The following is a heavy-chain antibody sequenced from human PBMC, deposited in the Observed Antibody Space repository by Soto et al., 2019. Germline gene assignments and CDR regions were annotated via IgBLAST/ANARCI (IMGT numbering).Heavy chain of an antibody. D-gene: IGHD2-15*01. CDR2: VWFDGSDK. CDR1: GFTFSTYG. CDR3: ARLYCSASSCYSVGGFDI. J-gene: IGHJ3*02. Sequence: QVQLVESGGGVVQPGRSLRLSCAASGFTFSTYGMHWVRQAPGKGLEWVALVWFDGSDKYSSDSVKGRFTISRGNSKNRQYLQMNSRNTEDTDVYYCARLYCSASSCYSVGGFDIWGQGTMVTVSS. V-gene: IGHV3-33*01.